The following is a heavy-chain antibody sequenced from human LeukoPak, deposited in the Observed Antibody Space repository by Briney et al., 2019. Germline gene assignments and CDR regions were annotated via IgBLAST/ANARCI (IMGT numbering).Heavy chain of an antibody. Sequence: PSETLSLTCTVSGGSISSSSYYWGWLRQPPGKGLEWIGSIYYSGSTYYNPSLKSRVTISVDTSKNQFSLKLSSVTAADTAVYYCAREMCGGDCFTPTYAFDIWGQGTMVTVSS. J-gene: IGHJ3*02. CDR3: AREMCGGDCFTPTYAFDI. D-gene: IGHD2-21*02. CDR1: GGSISSSSYY. CDR2: IYYSGST. V-gene: IGHV4-39*07.